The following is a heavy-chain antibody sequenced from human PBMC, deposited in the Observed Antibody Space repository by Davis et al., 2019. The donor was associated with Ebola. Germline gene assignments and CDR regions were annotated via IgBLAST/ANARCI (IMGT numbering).Heavy chain of an antibody. J-gene: IGHJ6*02. D-gene: IGHD6-6*01. CDR3: ARGAARFYYYGMDV. V-gene: IGHV1-18*01. CDR1: GYTFTSYG. CDR2: ISAYNGNT. Sequence: ASVKVSCKASGYTFTSYGISWVRQAPGQGLEWMGWISAYNGNTNYAQKLQGRVTMTRNTSISTAYMELSSLRSEDTAVYYCARGAARFYYYGMDVWGQGTTVTVSS.